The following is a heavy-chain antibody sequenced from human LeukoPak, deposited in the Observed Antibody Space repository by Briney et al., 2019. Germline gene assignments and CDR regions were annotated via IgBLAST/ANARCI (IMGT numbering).Heavy chain of an antibody. J-gene: IGHJ4*02. D-gene: IGHD3-22*01. CDR3: AKDLYYDSSGPFDY. Sequence: GGSLRLSCAVSGFTFSSYGMHWVRQAPGKGLEWVAVIWYDGSNKYYADSVKGRFTISRDNSKNTLYLQMNSLRAEDTAVYYCAKDLYYDSSGPFDYWGQGTLVTVSS. CDR1: GFTFSSYG. CDR2: IWYDGSNK. V-gene: IGHV3-33*06.